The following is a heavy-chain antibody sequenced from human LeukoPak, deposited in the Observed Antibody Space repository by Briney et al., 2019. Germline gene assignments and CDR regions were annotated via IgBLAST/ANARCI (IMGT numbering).Heavy chain of an antibody. V-gene: IGHV1-58*01. Sequence: ASVKVSCKASGFTFTSSAVQWVRQARGQRLEWIGWIVVGSGNTNYAQKFQERVTITRDMSTSTAYMELSSRRSEDTAVYYCAADYGSGSYVDFDYWGQGTLVTVSS. D-gene: IGHD3-10*01. CDR1: GFTFTSSA. J-gene: IGHJ4*02. CDR2: IVVGSGNT. CDR3: AADYGSGSYVDFDY.